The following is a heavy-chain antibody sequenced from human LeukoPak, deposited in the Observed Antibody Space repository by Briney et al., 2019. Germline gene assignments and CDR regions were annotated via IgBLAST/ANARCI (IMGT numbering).Heavy chain of an antibody. D-gene: IGHD5-18*01. J-gene: IGHJ6*03. CDR3: ARDAAEHGYPSSYYYYYYMDV. Sequence: ASVKVSCKASGYTFTSYGISWVRQAPGQGLEWMGWISAYNGNTNYAQKLQGRVTMTTDTSTCTAYMELRSLRSDDTAVYYCARDAAEHGYPSSYYYYYYMDVWGKGTTVTVSS. CDR2: ISAYNGNT. CDR1: GYTFTSYG. V-gene: IGHV1-18*01.